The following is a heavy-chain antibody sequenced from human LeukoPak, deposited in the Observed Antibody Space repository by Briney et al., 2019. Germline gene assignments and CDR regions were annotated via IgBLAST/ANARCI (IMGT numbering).Heavy chain of an antibody. CDR2: IYYSGST. J-gene: IGHJ3*02. V-gene: IGHV4-61*08. CDR1: SGSISSGGYY. CDR3: ARRYFDWLDAFDI. D-gene: IGHD3-9*01. Sequence: SETLSLTCTVSSGSISSGGYYWSWIRQPPGKGLEWIGYIYYSGSTNYNPSLKSRVTISVDTSKNQFSLKLSSVTAADTAVYYCARRYFDWLDAFDIWGQGTMVTVSS.